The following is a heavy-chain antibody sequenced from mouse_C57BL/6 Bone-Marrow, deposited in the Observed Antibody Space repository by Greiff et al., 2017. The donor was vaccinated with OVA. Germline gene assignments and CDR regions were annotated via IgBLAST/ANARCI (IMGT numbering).Heavy chain of an antibody. CDR3: ARWGTVVSYWYFDV. J-gene: IGHJ1*03. Sequence: VQLQQSGAELVRPGASVKLSCTASGFNIKDDYMHWVKQRPEQGLEWIGYIYIGNGYTEYNEKFKGKATLTSDTSSSTAYMQLSSLTSEDSAIYFCARWGTVVSYWYFDVWGTGTTVTVSS. D-gene: IGHD1-1*01. CDR2: IYIGNGYT. CDR1: GFNIKDDY. V-gene: IGHV1-58*01.